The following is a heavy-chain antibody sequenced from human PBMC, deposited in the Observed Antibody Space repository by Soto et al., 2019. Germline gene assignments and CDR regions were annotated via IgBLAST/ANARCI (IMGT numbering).Heavy chain of an antibody. J-gene: IGHJ6*02. Sequence: GESLKISCKGSGYSFTSYWIGWVRQMPGKGLEWMGIIYPGDSDTRYSPSFQGQVTISADKSISTAYLQWSSLKASDTAMYYCATNYYGSGSYYTLDYYGMDVWGQGT. D-gene: IGHD3-10*01. CDR3: ATNYYGSGSYYTLDYYGMDV. CDR2: IYPGDSDT. V-gene: IGHV5-51*01. CDR1: GYSFTSYW.